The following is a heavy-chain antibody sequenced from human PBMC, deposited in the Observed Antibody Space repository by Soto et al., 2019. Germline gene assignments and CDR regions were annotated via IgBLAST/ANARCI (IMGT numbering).Heavy chain of an antibody. D-gene: IGHD4-4*01. Sequence: SETLSLTCAVSGYSISSGYYWGWIRQPPGKGLEWIGSIYHSGSTYYNPSLKSRVTISVDTSKNQFSLKLSSVTAADTAVYYCARDHRTATTYYYYGMDVWGQGTTVTVYS. CDR1: GYSISSGYY. V-gene: IGHV4-38-2*02. CDR3: ARDHRTATTYYYYGMDV. CDR2: IYHSGST. J-gene: IGHJ6*02.